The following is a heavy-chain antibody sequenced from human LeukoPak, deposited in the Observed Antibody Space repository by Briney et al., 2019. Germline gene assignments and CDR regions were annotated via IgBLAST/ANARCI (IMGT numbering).Heavy chain of an antibody. CDR2: IGTAGDT. Sequence: GGSLRLSCAASGFTFSSYDMHWVRQATGKGLEWVSGIGTAGDTYYPGSVKGRFTISRENAKNSLYLQMNSLRAGDTAVYYCARYSSSSSFDYWGQGTLVTVSS. CDR1: GFTFSSYD. D-gene: IGHD6-13*01. J-gene: IGHJ4*02. CDR3: ARYSSSSSFDY. V-gene: IGHV3-13*01.